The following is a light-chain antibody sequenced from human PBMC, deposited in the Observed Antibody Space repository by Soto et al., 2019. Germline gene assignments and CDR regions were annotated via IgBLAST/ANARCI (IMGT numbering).Light chain of an antibody. J-gene: IGKJ2*01. V-gene: IGKV3-15*01. CDR1: QSVSSN. CDR3: QHYNNLHPYI. Sequence: EIVMTQSPATLSVSPGERATLSCRASQSVSSNLAWYQQKPGQAPRLLIYGASTRATGIPARFSGSGSGTEFTLTISSRHSEDFAVFYCQHYNNLHPYIFGHGTKLEIK. CDR2: GAS.